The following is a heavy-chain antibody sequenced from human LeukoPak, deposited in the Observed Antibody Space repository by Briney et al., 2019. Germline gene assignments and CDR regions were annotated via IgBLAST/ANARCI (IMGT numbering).Heavy chain of an antibody. CDR1: GYTFTNYG. Sequence: ASVKVSCKASGYTFTNYGISWVRQAPGQGLEWMGWISANNGVTNYAQKLQGRATMTTDTSTNTAYMELGSLRSDDTAVYYCPRAPSYGDYGGDHWGQGTLLTVSS. CDR2: ISANNGVT. V-gene: IGHV1-18*01. D-gene: IGHD4-17*01. J-gene: IGHJ4*02. CDR3: PRAPSYGDYGGDH.